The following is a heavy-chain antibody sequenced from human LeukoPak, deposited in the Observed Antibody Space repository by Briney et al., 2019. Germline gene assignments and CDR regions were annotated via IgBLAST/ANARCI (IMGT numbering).Heavy chain of an antibody. CDR3: AGLRAAAGTFDY. Sequence: PSETLSLTCTVSGGSISSSNYYRGWIRQPPGKGLEWIASIYYSGGTYYNPSLKTRVTISVDTSKNQFSLKLSSVTAADTAVYYCAGLRAAAGTFDYWGQGTLVTVSS. CDR2: IYYSGGT. J-gene: IGHJ4*02. CDR1: GGSISSSNYY. V-gene: IGHV4-39*01. D-gene: IGHD6-13*01.